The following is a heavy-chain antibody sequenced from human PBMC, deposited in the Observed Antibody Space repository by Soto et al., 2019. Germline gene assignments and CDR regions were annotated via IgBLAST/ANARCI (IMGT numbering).Heavy chain of an antibody. V-gene: IGHV1-69*01. CDR2: IIPICPTP. CDR1: VGTFGNSA. Sequence: QVQLVQSGAEVKKPGSSVTVSCKASVGTFGNSAISWVRQAPGQGLEWLGGIIPICPTPDYAQKFQGRVTITADESTSTAYMELTSLISEDTAVYYCARDKDRQQLGGNYYYGIDVWGQGTTVTVSS. D-gene: IGHD3-3*02. CDR3: ARDKDRQQLGGNYYYGIDV. J-gene: IGHJ6*02.